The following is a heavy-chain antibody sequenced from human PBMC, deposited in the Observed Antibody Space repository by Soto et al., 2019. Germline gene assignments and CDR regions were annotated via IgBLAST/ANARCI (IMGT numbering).Heavy chain of an antibody. CDR1: GFTFSSYG. V-gene: IGHV3-30*18. CDR3: AKDPRYCSGGSCYPVGWFDY. CDR2: ISYDGSNK. Sequence: PGGSLRLSCASSGFTFSSYGMHWVRQAPGKGPEWVAVISYDGSNKYYADSVKGRFTISRDNSKNTLYLQMNSLRAEDTAVYYCAKDPRYCSGGSCYPVGWFDYWGQGTLVTVSS. J-gene: IGHJ4*02. D-gene: IGHD2-15*01.